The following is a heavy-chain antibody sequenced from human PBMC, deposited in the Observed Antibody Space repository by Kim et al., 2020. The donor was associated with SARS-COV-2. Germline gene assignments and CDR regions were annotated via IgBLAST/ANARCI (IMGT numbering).Heavy chain of an antibody. CDR2: IIPIFGTA. Sequence: SVKVSCKASGGTFSSYAISWVRQAPGQGLEWMGGIIPIFGTANYAQKFQGRVTITADESTSTAYMELSSLRSEDTAVYYCARPNWPPLFEYQYYYYYGMDVWGQGTTVTVSS. D-gene: IGHD2-2*01. CDR1: GGTFSSYA. CDR3: ARPNWPPLFEYQYYYYYGMDV. J-gene: IGHJ6*02. V-gene: IGHV1-69*13.